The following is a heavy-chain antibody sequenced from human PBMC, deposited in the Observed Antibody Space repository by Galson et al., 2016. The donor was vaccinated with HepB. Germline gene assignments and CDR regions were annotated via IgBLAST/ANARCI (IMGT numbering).Heavy chain of an antibody. CDR2: LRGSGSST. V-gene: IGHV3-23*01. Sequence: SLRLSCAGSGLTFNSYAMHWVRQAPGKGLEWVSGLRGSGSSTFYADSVKGRFTISRDKSKNTVFLQMNSLRVEDTAIYYCDKIESSAWYPRGVYWGRGALVTVSS. CDR3: DKIESSAWYPRGVY. J-gene: IGHJ1*01. D-gene: IGHD6-19*01. CDR1: GLTFNSYA.